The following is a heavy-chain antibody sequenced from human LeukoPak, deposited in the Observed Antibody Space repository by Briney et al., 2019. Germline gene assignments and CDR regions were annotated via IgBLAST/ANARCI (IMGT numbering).Heavy chain of an antibody. CDR2: IYPGDSDT. CDR1: GYSFTTYW. V-gene: IGHV5-51*01. D-gene: IGHD2-21*02. J-gene: IGHJ4*02. Sequence: GESLKISCKGSGYSFTTYWVVWVRQMPGKGLEWMGSIYPGDSDTRYRPSFQGQATISVDKSTTTAYLQWSSLKASDTAMYYCARFPCGGDCYLVYYFDYWGQGTLVTVSS. CDR3: ARFPCGGDCYLVYYFDY.